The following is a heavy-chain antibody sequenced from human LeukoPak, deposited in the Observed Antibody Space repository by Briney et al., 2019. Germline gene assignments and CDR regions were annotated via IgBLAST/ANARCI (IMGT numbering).Heavy chain of an antibody. Sequence: GGSLRLSCAASGFTFSRYGMSWVRQAPGKGLEWVSSIYFTGNHISYADSVKGRFTISRDNANNSVYLQMNGLRAEDTAVYYCAREFSTVGNFDYWGQGTLVTVSS. D-gene: IGHD3-3*02. J-gene: IGHJ4*02. V-gene: IGHV3-21*01. CDR3: AREFSTVGNFDY. CDR2: IYFTGNHI. CDR1: GFTFSRYG.